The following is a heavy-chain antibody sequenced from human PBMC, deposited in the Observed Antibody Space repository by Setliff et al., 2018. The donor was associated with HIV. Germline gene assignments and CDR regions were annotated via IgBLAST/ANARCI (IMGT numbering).Heavy chain of an antibody. CDR3: ARERDSSGPLADAFDI. CDR1: GFKYSDFN. D-gene: IGHD3-22*01. V-gene: IGHV3-11*01. CDR2: ISRTGTTI. Sequence: GGSLRLSCAASGFKYSDFNMNWIRQAPGKGLEWIAYISRTGTTIYYADSVKGRFTISRDNPKNSLFLQADSLRVEDTAVYYCARERDSSGPLADAFDIWGQGAVVTVSS. J-gene: IGHJ3*02.